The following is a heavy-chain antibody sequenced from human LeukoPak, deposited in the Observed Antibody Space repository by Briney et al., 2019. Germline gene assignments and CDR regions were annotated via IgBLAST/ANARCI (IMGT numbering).Heavy chain of an antibody. CDR2: MNPNSGNT. V-gene: IGHV1-8*02. J-gene: IGHJ4*02. Sequence: GASMQVSCKASGYTFTDYYVHWIRQATGQGLEWMGWMNPNSGNTGYAQKFQGRVTMTRNTSISTAYMELSSLRSEDTAVYYCMRDEEAAAGTTDYWGQGTLVTVSS. CDR1: GYTFTDYY. CDR3: MRDEEAAAGTTDY. D-gene: IGHD6-13*01.